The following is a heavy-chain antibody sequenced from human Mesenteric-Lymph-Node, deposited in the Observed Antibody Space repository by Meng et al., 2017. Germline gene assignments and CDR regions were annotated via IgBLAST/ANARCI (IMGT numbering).Heavy chain of an antibody. Sequence: GESLKISCAASGFTFSSYGMHWVRQAPGKGLEWVSSITDTSSYIYYADSVKGRFTISRDNAKNLVYLQMNSLRAEDTAVYYCAREGATIDDAFDIWGQGTMVTVSS. D-gene: IGHD5-24*01. J-gene: IGHJ3*02. V-gene: IGHV3-21*01. CDR3: AREGATIDDAFDI. CDR1: GFTFSSYG. CDR2: ITDTSSYI.